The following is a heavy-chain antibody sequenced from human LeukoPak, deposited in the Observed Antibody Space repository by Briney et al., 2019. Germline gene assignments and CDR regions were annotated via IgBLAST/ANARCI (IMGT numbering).Heavy chain of an antibody. CDR3: TTDLGAYYHGSQRLIPIDY. Sequence: GGSLRLSCVDSGFTFTNAWMSWVRQAPGKGLEWIGRIKSKTDGETTNYAEPVRGRFTTSRDDSKSAAYLQMNSLKIEDTAVYYCTTDLGAYYHGSQRLIPIDYWGQGTLVTVSS. CDR2: IKSKTDGETT. V-gene: IGHV3-15*01. J-gene: IGHJ4*02. CDR1: GFTFTNAW. D-gene: IGHD3-10*01.